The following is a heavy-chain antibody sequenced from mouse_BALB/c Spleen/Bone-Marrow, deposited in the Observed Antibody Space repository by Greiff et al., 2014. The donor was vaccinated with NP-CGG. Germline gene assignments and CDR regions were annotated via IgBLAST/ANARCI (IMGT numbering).Heavy chain of an antibody. CDR2: IDPANGDT. CDR3: TKPSFYYGSSYWYFDV. Sequence: VQLKESGAELAKPGASVKLSCTASGFNIKDTYMHWVKQRPEQGLEWIGRIDPANGDTKYDPKFQGKATITADTSSNTAYLQLSSLTSEVTAVYYCTKPSFYYGSSYWYFDVWGAGTTVTDSS. V-gene: IGHV14-3*02. CDR1: GFNIKDTY. J-gene: IGHJ1*01. D-gene: IGHD1-1*01.